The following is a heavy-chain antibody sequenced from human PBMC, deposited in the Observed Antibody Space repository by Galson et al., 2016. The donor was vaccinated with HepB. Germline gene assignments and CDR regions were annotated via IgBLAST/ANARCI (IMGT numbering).Heavy chain of an antibody. D-gene: IGHD6-19*01. Sequence: SLRLSCAASGFTFVDYTMHWVRLVPGKGLEWVSLINWHDSTTHYADSVKGRFTISRDNTKDSLYLQMNALRPEDTALYYCWKGGQWLTESWGQGTLVTVSS. J-gene: IGHJ5*02. CDR1: GFTFVDYT. CDR3: WKGGQWLTES. V-gene: IGHV3-43*01. CDR2: INWHDSTT.